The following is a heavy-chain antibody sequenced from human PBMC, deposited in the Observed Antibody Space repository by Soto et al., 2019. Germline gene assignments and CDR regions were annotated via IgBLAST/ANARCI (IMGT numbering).Heavy chain of an antibody. J-gene: IGHJ6*02. CDR2: IMPVFRTP. D-gene: IGHD3-3*02. CDR1: GGTFSNSA. V-gene: IGHV1-69*12. CDR3: ASDKDRPQLGGNYYYILDV. Sequence: QVQLEQSGAEVKKPGSSVKVSCKASGGTFSNSAISWVRQAPGQGLEWMGGIMPVFRTPDYAQKFQGRVTITEDESTSTAYMELSGLRSDDTAVYFCASDKDRPQLGGNYYYILDVWGQGTTVTVSS.